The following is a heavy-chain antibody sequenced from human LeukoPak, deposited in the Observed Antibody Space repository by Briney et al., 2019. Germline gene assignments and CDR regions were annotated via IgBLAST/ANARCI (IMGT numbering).Heavy chain of an antibody. CDR1: GGSISSSSYY. V-gene: IGHV4-39*06. D-gene: IGHD4-17*01. J-gene: IGHJ4*02. CDR2: IYYSGST. CDR3: ARFDYAEYYFDY. Sequence: SETLSLTCSVSGGSISSSSYYWGWIRHPTGRGLEWIGSIYYSGSTYYNPSLKSRVPMSVDTSKNQFTLKLTSVTAADTAIYYCARFDYAEYYFDYWGQGTLVTVSS.